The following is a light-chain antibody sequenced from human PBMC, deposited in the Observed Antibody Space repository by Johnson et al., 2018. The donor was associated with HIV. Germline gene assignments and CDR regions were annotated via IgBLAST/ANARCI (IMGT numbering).Light chain of an antibody. V-gene: IGLV1-51*01. CDR3: ATWDSSLSVYV. CDR2: DNS. CDR1: SSNIGNMY. Sequence: QSVLTQPPSVSAAPGQKVTISCSGSSSNIGNMYVSWYQQLPGTAPKLLIYDNSKRPSGIPDRFSGSKSGTSATLVITGLQTGDEADYHCATWDSSLSVYVFGTGTKVTVL. J-gene: IGLJ1*01.